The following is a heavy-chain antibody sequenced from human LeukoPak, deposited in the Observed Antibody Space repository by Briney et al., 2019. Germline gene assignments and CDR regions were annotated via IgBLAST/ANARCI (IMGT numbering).Heavy chain of an antibody. CDR3: ARDPLWAMVRGVTYYFDY. V-gene: IGHV3-33*01. CDR2: IWYDGSNK. D-gene: IGHD3-10*01. Sequence: GGSLRLSCAASGFTFSSYGMHWVRQAPGKGLEWVAVIWYDGSNKYYADSVKGRFTISRDNSKNTLYLQMNSLRAEDTAVYYCARDPLWAMVRGVTYYFDYWGQGTLVTVSS. CDR1: GFTFSSYG. J-gene: IGHJ4*02.